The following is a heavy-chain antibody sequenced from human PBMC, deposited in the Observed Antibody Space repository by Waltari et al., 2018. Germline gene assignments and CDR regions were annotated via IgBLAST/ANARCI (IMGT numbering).Heavy chain of an antibody. D-gene: IGHD2-15*01. CDR3: ARDRGRGLYLDS. CDR2: IHGSGRT. CDR1: GDSMNRNDW. J-gene: IGHJ4*02. V-gene: IGHV4-4*02. Sequence: QLQLQQSGPGLVKPSESLSLPCAVSGDSMNRNDWCNWVRQPPGKGLEWSGQIHGSGRTNYHLSLESRVTVSIDTSNNQCALKVAYATAADTAVYYCARDRGRGLYLDSWGQGTLVTVSP.